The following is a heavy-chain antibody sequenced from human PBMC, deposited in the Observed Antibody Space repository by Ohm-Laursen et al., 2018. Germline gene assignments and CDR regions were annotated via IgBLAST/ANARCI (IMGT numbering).Heavy chain of an antibody. D-gene: IGHD4-11*01. CDR2: ISWNSGST. CDR1: GFTFDDHA. V-gene: IGHV3-9*01. J-gene: IGHJ4*02. Sequence: RSLRLSCAASGFTFDDHAMHWVRQAPGKGLEWVAGISWNSGSTGYADSVKGRFTISRDNAKNSLYLQMNSLRAEDTAFYYCAKDRGRLQLTPGDCWGQGTLVTVSS. CDR3: AKDRGRLQLTPGDC.